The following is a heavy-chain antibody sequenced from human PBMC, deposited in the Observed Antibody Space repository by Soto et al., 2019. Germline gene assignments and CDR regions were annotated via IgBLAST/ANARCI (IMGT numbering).Heavy chain of an antibody. CDR3: TRARFDVGEYFGR. CDR2: IHNSGNT. D-gene: IGHD4-17*01. CDR1: GGSISSDGYY. V-gene: IGHV4-31*03. Sequence: QVPLQEPGPGLVKPSQTLSLTCTVSGGSISSDGYYWGWIRQHPGRGLEWIGYIHNSGNTYYNPSLKSRVTVSIDMSENQFSLKLTSVTAADTAIYFCTRARFDVGEYFGRWGQGTLVTVSS. J-gene: IGHJ5*02.